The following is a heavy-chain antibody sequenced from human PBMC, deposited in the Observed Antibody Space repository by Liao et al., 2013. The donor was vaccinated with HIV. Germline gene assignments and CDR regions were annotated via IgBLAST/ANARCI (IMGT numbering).Heavy chain of an antibody. D-gene: IGHD2-21*01. CDR3: ARGGEASPLDS. J-gene: IGHJ4*02. CDR2: FSQSGST. CDR1: GGSFSGYH. V-gene: IGHV4-34*01. Sequence: VRLQQWGTGLLKPTETLSLTCAVYGGSFSGYHWSWIRQSPGKGLEWIGEFSQSGSTNYNPSLKSRVTHISRHVQNQFSLKVSSLTAADTAVFFCARGGEASPLDSWGQGTLVVVSS.